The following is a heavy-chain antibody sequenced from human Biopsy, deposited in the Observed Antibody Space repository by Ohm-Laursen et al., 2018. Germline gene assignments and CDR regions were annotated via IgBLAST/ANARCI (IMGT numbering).Heavy chain of an antibody. V-gene: IGHV3-11*01. CDR2: ISSSGSTI. D-gene: IGHD3-22*01. Sequence: SLRLSCTASGFTFCDYYMSWIRQAPGKGLEWVSYISSSGSTIYYADSVKGRFTISRDNAKNSLYLQMNSLRAEDTAVYYCARGNYYYDSSGLESYDAFDIWGQGTMVTVSS. J-gene: IGHJ3*02. CDR1: GFTFCDYY. CDR3: ARGNYYYDSSGLESYDAFDI.